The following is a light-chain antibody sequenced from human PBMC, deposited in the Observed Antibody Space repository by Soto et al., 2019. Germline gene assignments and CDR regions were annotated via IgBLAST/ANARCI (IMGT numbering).Light chain of an antibody. CDR3: QQLNNYPTT. Sequence: QFPHSPSSLSSSVLYIFAITCLASQGISSYLSWYQKKPGKAPKLLIYAASTLQSGVPSRFSGSGSGTDFTLTISSLQTEDFATYYCQQLNNYPTTFGKGTRMEIK. CDR1: QGISSY. J-gene: IGKJ5*01. V-gene: IGKV1-9*01. CDR2: AAS.